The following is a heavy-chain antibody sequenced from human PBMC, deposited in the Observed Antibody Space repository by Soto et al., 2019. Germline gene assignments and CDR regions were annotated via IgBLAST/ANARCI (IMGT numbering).Heavy chain of an antibody. CDR3: ARDLRGYCGTDCYPLDV. Sequence: SETLCLTCTGSGGSISGDYWSWIRQPPGKGLEWIGYMYNTGSTVYNPSFKSRVTISVDTSKNQFSLKLNSVTAADTAVYYCARDLRGYCGTDCYPLDVWGQGPTVT. V-gene: IGHV4-59*01. J-gene: IGHJ6*02. D-gene: IGHD2-21*02. CDR1: GGSISGDY. CDR2: MYNTGST.